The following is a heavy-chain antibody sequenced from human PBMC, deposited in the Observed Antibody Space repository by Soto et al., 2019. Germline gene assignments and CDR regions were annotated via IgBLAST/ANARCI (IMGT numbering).Heavy chain of an antibody. J-gene: IGHJ6*02. CDR1: GGAFSSYY. D-gene: IGHD3-10*01. V-gene: IGHV4-4*07. Sequence: XTLSLPCTVSGGAFSSYYWSWIRQSAGKGLEGIGRIYNGGKTQYNPSLKSRVTMSADTSKNQFSLRMNSVTASDKAVYYCARDGSDSYGLDVWGQGPTGTVS. CDR2: IYNGGKT. CDR3: ARDGSDSYGLDV.